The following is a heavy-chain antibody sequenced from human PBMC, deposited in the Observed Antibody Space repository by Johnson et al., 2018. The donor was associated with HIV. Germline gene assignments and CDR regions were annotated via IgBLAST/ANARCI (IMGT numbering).Heavy chain of an antibody. J-gene: IGHJ3*02. CDR3: AKGGGLLSAFDI. V-gene: IGHV3-7*01. D-gene: IGHD2-2*01. CDR2: IKEDGSEK. CDR1: GFTFSSYG. Sequence: VQLVESGGGVVQPGGSLRLSCAASGFTFSSYGMHWVRQAPGKGLEWVANIKEDGSEKYYVDSVKGRFTISRDNAKNSLYLQMNSLRAEDTAVYYCAKGGGLLSAFDIWGQGTMVTVSS.